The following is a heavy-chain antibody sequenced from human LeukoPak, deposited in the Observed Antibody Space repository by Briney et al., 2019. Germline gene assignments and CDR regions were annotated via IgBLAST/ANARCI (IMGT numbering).Heavy chain of an antibody. CDR2: IWSDGSNK. V-gene: IGHV3-33*01. D-gene: IGHD2-15*01. CDR1: GFTFSNYG. J-gene: IGHJ5*02. CDR3: ARVTMVAAASYNWFVP. Sequence: QTGGSLRLSCAASGFTFSNYGMHWVRQAPGKGLEWAAVIWSDGSNKYYADSVRGRFTISRDNSKNTLYLQMNSLRAEDTAVYYCARVTMVAAASYNWFVPWGQGALVTVSS.